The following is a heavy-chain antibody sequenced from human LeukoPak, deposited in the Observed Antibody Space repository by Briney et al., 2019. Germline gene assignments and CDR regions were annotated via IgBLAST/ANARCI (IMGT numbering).Heavy chain of an antibody. J-gene: IGHJ4*02. Sequence: GESLKISCKGSGYSFTSHWIGWVRQMPGKGLECMGIIYPGDSDTRYSPSFQGQVTISADKSISTAYLQWSSLKASDTAMYYCARLSYILRFLEGLGPGGPDYWGQGTLVTVSS. D-gene: IGHD3-3*01. V-gene: IGHV5-51*01. CDR1: GYSFTSHW. CDR2: IYPGDSDT. CDR3: ARLSYILRFLEGLGPGGPDY.